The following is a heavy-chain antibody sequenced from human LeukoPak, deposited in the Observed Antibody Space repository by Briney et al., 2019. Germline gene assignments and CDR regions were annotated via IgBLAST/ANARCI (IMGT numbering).Heavy chain of an antibody. V-gene: IGHV1-18*04. CDR2: ISAYNGNT. J-gene: IGHJ4*02. D-gene: IGHD3-9*01. CDR1: GYTFTSYG. Sequence: ASVKVSCKASGYTFTSYGIIWVPQAPGQPLEGMVCISAYNGNTIYAQKLQGRVTMTTDTATSTAYMELRSLRCDDTAVYYCARGPELERYFDWLPKPYYFDYWGQGTLVTVSS. CDR3: ARGPELERYFDWLPKPYYFDY.